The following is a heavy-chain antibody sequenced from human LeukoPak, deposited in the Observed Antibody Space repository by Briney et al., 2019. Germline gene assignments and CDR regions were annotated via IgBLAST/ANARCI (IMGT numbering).Heavy chain of an antibody. CDR3: LRARPPHYYSDY. V-gene: IGHV3-23*01. CDR2: ISGSGGST. CDR1: GFTFSSYA. J-gene: IGHJ4*02. Sequence: GGSLRLSCAASGFTFSSYAMSWVRQAPGKGLEWVSAISGSGGSTYYADTVKGRFTISRDNSKNTLYLQMNSLRAQDKAVYYCLRARPPHYYSDYWGQRTLVTVSS.